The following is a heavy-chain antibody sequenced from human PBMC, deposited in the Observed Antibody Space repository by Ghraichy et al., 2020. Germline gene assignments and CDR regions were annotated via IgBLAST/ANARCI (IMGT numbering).Heavy chain of an antibody. D-gene: IGHD1-1*01. J-gene: IGHJ4*02. Sequence: SETLSLTCTVSSGSISSSSYFWAWIRQPPGRGLELIGSIFYTGSTYYNPSLKSRVTISVDTSKNQFSLKLSSVTAADTAVYYCARHLHLLQLVDPLYYFHYWGQGTLVTVSS. CDR3: ARHLHLLQLVDPLYYFHY. V-gene: IGHV4-39*01. CDR1: SGSISSSSYF. CDR2: IFYTGST.